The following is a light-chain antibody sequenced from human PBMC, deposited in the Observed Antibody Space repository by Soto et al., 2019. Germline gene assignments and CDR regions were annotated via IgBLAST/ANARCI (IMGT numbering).Light chain of an antibody. CDR2: HAS. CDR3: QQYNSYS. V-gene: IGKV1-5*02. Sequence: DIQITQSPSTLSASVGDRVTIICRASQSISNWLAWYQQKPVTAPKVLIYHASNLQSGVPSRFSGSGSGTEFTLTISSLQPDDFATYYCQQYNSYSFGQGTKVDI. CDR1: QSISNW. J-gene: IGKJ1*01.